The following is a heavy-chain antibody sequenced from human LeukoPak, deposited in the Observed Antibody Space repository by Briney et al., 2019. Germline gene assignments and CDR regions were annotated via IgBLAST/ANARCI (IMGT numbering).Heavy chain of an antibody. D-gene: IGHD1-26*01. J-gene: IGHJ4*02. V-gene: IGHV4-4*02. CDR2: ILHTGPT. CDR1: GVSITDNW. Sequence: SETLSLTCTVSGVSITDNWWSWVRQPPGKGLEWIGEILHTGPTNFNPSLKSRVTISMDKSKNQLSLRLNSVTAADTAIYYCVRGGTYYLPYWGQGILVTVSS. CDR3: VRGGTYYLPY.